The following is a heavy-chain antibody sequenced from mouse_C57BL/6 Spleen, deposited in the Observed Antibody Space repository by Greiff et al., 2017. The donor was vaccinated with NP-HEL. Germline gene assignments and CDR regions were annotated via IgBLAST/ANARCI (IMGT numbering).Heavy chain of an antibody. CDR2: IDPSDSET. V-gene: IGHV1-52*01. J-gene: IGHJ1*03. D-gene: IGHD2-14*01. CDR3: ASNDGTTLYFDV. CDR1: GYTFTSYW. Sequence: QVQLRQPGAELVRPGSSVKLSCKASGYTFTSYWMHWVKQRPIQGLEWIGNIDPSDSETHYNQKFKDKATLTVDKSSSTAYMQLSSLTSEDSAVYYCASNDGTTLYFDVWGTGTTVTVSS.